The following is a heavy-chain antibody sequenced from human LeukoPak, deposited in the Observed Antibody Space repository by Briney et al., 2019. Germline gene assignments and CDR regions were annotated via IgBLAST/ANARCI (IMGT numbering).Heavy chain of an antibody. J-gene: IGHJ6*02. Sequence: SETLSLTCTVSGGSISSYYWSWIRQPPGKGLEWIGYIYYSGSTNYNPSLKSRVTISVDTSKNQLSLKLSSVTAADTAVYYCARFIAVAGTFYYGMDVWGQGTTVTVSS. CDR3: ARFIAVAGTFYYGMDV. D-gene: IGHD6-19*01. V-gene: IGHV4-59*01. CDR1: GGSISSYY. CDR2: IYYSGST.